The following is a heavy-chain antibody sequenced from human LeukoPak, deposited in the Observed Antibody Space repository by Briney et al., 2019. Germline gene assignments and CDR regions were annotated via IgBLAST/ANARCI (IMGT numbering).Heavy chain of an antibody. CDR1: GGSFSGYY. CDR3: ARGRWISMVRGVIPFDY. J-gene: IGHJ4*02. V-gene: IGHV4-34*01. D-gene: IGHD3-10*01. CDR2: INHSGST. Sequence: SSETLSLTCAVYGGSFSGYYWSWIRQPPGKGLEWIGEINHSGSTNYNPSLKSRVTISVDTSKNQFSLKVTSVTAADTAVYYCARGRWISMVRGVIPFDYWGQGTLVTVSS.